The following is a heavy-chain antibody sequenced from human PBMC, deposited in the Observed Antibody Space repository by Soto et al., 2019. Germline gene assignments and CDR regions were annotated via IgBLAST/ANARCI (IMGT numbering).Heavy chain of an antibody. D-gene: IGHD1-7*01. J-gene: IGHJ4*02. CDR3: AKDGPNWNYLRQTYYFDY. CDR1: GFTFSSYG. CDR2: ISYDGSNK. V-gene: IGHV3-30*18. Sequence: PGGSLRLSCAASGFTFSSYGMHWVRQAPGKGLEWVAVISYDGSNKYYADSVKGRFTISRDNSKNTLYLQMNSLRAEDTAVYYCAKDGPNWNYLRQTYYFDYWGQGT.